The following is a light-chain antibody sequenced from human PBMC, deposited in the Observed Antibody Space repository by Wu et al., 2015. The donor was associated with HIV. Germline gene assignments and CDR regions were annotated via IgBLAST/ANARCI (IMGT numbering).Light chain of an antibody. Sequence: IQMTQSPSALSASVGDKITITCRATDNVDSLVAWYQQKPGKAPKLLIYRSSSLENGIPSRFSGSGSGTEFILTINSLQPDDFASYYCQQYNLFPWTFGPGTKVEIK. V-gene: IGKV1-5*03. CDR3: QQYNLFPWT. CDR2: RSS. J-gene: IGKJ1*01. CDR1: DNVDSL.